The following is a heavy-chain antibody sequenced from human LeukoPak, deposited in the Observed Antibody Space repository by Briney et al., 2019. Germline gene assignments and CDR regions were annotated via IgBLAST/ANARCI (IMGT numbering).Heavy chain of an antibody. CDR3: ARDYYGSGWYGDY. Sequence: GGSLRLSCAASGFTFGIYWMSWVRQAPGKELEWVANIKQDGSEKFYVDSVKGRFTLSRDNAKNSLFLQMNSLRAEDTAVYYCARDYYGSGWYGDYWGQGTLVTVSS. D-gene: IGHD6-19*01. CDR1: GFTFGIYW. CDR2: IKQDGSEK. J-gene: IGHJ4*02. V-gene: IGHV3-7*04.